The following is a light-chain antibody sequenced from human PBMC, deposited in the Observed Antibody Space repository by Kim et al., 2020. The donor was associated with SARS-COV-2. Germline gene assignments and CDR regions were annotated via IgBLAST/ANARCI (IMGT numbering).Light chain of an antibody. CDR3: AAWDDSLSGRV. J-gene: IGLJ3*02. CDR1: SSNIGSNY. CDR2: RNN. Sequence: GQRFTISGSGSSSNIGSNYVYWYQQLPGTAPKLLIYRNNQRPSGVPDRFSGSKSGTSASLAISGLRSEDEADYYCAAWDDSLSGRVFGGGTKLTVL. V-gene: IGLV1-47*01.